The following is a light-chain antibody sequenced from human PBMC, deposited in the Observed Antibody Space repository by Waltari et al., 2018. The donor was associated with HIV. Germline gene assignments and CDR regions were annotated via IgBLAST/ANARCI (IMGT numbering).Light chain of an antibody. V-gene: IGKV1-39*01. CDR2: AAS. CDR1: QSISNY. CDR3: QQSYSRPRT. J-gene: IGKJ2*01. Sequence: DIQMTQSPSSLSASVGDRFTITCRASQSISNYLNWYQQKPGKAPNLLIYAASTLQSGVPSRFSGSASGTDFTLTISSLQLEDFATYYCQQSYSRPRTFGQGTKVEIK.